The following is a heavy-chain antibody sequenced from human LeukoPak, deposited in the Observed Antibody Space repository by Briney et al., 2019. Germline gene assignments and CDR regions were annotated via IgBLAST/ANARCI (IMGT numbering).Heavy chain of an antibody. CDR3: AKLLTTRYFDY. D-gene: IGHD4-17*01. Sequence: GGSLRLPCAASGFTFSSHAMSWVRQAPGKGLEWVSSISGSGSGTYYADSVKGRFSISRDNSKNTLYLQMNSLRAEDTAVYYCAKLLTTRYFDYWGQGTLVAVSS. CDR1: GFTFSSHA. J-gene: IGHJ4*02. CDR2: ISGSGSGT. V-gene: IGHV3-23*01.